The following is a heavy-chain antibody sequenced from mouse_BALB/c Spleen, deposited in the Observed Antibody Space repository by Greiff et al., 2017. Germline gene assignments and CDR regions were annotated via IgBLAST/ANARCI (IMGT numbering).Heavy chain of an antibody. Sequence: QVQLQQSGAELAKPGASLKMSCKASGYTFTSYWMHWVHQRPGQGLEWIGYINPSTGYTEYNQKFKDKATLTADKSSSTAYMQLSSLTSEDSAVYYCARYDLYYGNYDFAYWGQGTLVTVSA. V-gene: IGHV1-4*01. CDR3: ARYDLYYGNYDFAY. CDR2: INPSTGYT. CDR1: GYTFTSYW. D-gene: IGHD2-1*01. J-gene: IGHJ3*01.